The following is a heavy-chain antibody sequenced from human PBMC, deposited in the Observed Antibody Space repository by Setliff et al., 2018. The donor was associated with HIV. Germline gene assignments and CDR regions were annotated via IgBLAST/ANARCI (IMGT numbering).Heavy chain of an antibody. J-gene: IGHJ4*02. D-gene: IGHD6-19*01. V-gene: IGHV3-7*01. CDR1: GFIFSDYA. CDR2: IKQDGSEE. CDR3: TKDHLSGWASDC. Sequence: GGSLRLSCAASGFIFSDYAMIWVRQAPGKGLEWVAKIKQDGSEEYYVDSVKGRFTISRDNAKNSVYLQMNSLRVEDTAMYYCTKDHLSGWASDCWGQGTLVTVSS.